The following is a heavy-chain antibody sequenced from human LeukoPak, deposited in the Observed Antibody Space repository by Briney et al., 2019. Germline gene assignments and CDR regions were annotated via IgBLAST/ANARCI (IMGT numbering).Heavy chain of an antibody. CDR3: AKGVAAAGANFDY. Sequence: GGSLRLSCAASGFTFSSYAMSWVRQAPGKGLEWGSAISGSGGSTYYADSVKGRFTISRDNSKNTPYLQMNRLRAEDTAVYYCAKGVAAAGANFDYWGQGTLVTVSS. D-gene: IGHD6-13*01. CDR2: ISGSGGST. CDR1: GFTFSSYA. V-gene: IGHV3-23*01. J-gene: IGHJ4*02.